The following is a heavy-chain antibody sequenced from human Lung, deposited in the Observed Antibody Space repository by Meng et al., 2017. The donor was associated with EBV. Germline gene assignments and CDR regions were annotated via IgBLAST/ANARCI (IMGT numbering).Heavy chain of an antibody. V-gene: IGHV4-31*01. CDR3: ARVVAGRYNWFDP. CDR1: GGYSSSGGYY. Sequence: VQRKAQDPGPVQPSQTLSLTCTVSGGYSSSGGYYWSWIRQHPGKGLEWIGYIYYSGSTYYNPSLKSLVTISVDTSKNQFSLKLSSVTAADTAVYYCARVVAGRYNWFDPWGQGTLVTVSS. D-gene: IGHD6-6*01. CDR2: IYYSGST. J-gene: IGHJ5*02.